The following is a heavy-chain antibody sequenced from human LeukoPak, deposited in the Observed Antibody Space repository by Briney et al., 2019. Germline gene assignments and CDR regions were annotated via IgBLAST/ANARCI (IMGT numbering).Heavy chain of an antibody. J-gene: IGHJ4*02. CDR1: GGSISAYY. CDR3: ARGAALVTHRYFDY. CDR2: IFYEGKT. D-gene: IGHD5-18*01. V-gene: IGHV4-59*08. Sequence: SETLPLTGTDSGGSISAYYWSWIRQSPGKGLEWIGYIFYEGKTVYNPSLESRVTFSIGSPNNHFFLRMTSVTAADSAVYYCARGAALVTHRYFDYWGPGTLVTVSS.